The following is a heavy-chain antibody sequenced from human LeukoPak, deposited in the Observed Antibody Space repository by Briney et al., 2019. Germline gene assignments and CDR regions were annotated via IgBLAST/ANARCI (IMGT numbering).Heavy chain of an antibody. CDR3: AEVVTIFGVDGMSAFDI. D-gene: IGHD3-3*01. CDR1: GFTFSSYG. V-gene: IGHV3-30*02. J-gene: IGHJ3*02. Sequence: AGGSLRLSCAASGFTFSSYGMHWVRQAPGKGLEWVAFIRYDGSNKYYADSVKGRFTISRDNSKNTLYLQMNSLRAEDTAVYYCAEVVTIFGVDGMSAFDIWGQGTMVTVSS. CDR2: IRYDGSNK.